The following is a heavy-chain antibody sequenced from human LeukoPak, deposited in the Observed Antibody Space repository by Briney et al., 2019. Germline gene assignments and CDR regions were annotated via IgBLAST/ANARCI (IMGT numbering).Heavy chain of an antibody. CDR2: VSGDGGTT. V-gene: IGHV3-23*01. Sequence: QAGGSLRLSCAASGFTFSDYAMGWVRQAPGVGLEWVSEVSGDGGTTFYADSVKGRFTISRDNAKNTLYLQMNSLRAEDTAVYYCASASSHRIAAGGDYWGQGTLVTVSS. J-gene: IGHJ4*02. D-gene: IGHD6-13*01. CDR1: GFTFSDYA. CDR3: ASASSHRIAAGGDY.